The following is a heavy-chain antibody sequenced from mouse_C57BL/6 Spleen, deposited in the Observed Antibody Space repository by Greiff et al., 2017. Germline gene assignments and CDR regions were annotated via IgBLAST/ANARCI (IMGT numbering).Heavy chain of an antibody. CDR2: IHPNSGST. Sequence: QVQLQQSGAELVKPGASVKLSCKASGYTFTSYWMHWVKQRPGQGLEWIGMIHPNSGSTNYNEKFKSKATLTVDKSSSTAYMQLSSLTSEDSAVYYCARRDYYGSGGYAMDYWGQGTSVTVSS. CDR1: GYTFTSYW. CDR3: ARRDYYGSGGYAMDY. V-gene: IGHV1-64*01. D-gene: IGHD1-1*01. J-gene: IGHJ4*01.